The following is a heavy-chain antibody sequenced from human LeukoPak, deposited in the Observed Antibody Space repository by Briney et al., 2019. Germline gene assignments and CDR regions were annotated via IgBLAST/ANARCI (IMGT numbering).Heavy chain of an antibody. Sequence: ASVKVSCKVSGYTLTELSMHWVRQAPGKGLEWMGGFDPEDSETIYAQKFQGRVTMTEDTSTDTAYMELSSLRSDDTAVYYCARLPLRRGGYYYYGMDVWGKGTTVTVSS. V-gene: IGHV1-24*01. J-gene: IGHJ6*04. CDR3: ARLPLRRGGYYYYGMDV. CDR2: FDPEDSET. CDR1: GYTLTELS. D-gene: IGHD3-16*01.